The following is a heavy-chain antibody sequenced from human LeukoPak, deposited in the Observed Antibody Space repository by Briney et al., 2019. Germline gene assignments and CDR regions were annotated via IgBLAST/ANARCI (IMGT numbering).Heavy chain of an antibody. J-gene: IGHJ6*03. CDR2: INPNSGGT. V-gene: IGHV1-2*02. CDR3: ARAGWNYYYYMDV. CDR1: GYTFTGYY. D-gene: IGHD1-14*01. Sequence: ASVKVSCKASGYTFTGYYMHWVRQAPGQGLEWMGWINPNSGGTNYAQKFQGRVAMTRDTSISTAYMELSRLRSDDTAVYYCARAGWNYYYYMDVWGKGTTVTVSS.